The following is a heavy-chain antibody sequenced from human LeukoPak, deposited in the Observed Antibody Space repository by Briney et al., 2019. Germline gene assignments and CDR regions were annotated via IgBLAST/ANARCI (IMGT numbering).Heavy chain of an antibody. CDR3: AKDFLNRGYSLPHWFDP. Sequence: GGSLRLSCAASGFTFDDYTMHWVRQAPGKGLEWVSLISWDGGSTYYADSVKGRFTISKDNSKNSLYLQMNSLRTEDTALYYCAKDFLNRGYSLPHWFDPWGQGTLVTVSS. D-gene: IGHD5-18*01. J-gene: IGHJ5*02. CDR2: ISWDGGST. CDR1: GFTFDDYT. V-gene: IGHV3-43*01.